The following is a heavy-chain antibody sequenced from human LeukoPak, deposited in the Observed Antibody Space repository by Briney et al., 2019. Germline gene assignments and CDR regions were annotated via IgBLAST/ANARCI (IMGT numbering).Heavy chain of an antibody. J-gene: IGHJ4*02. CDR2: ISAYNGNT. Sequence: GASVKVSCKASGYTFTSYSIRWVRQAPGQGLEWMGWISAYNGNTNYAQKIQGRVTMTTDTSTSTAYMELRSLRSDDTAVYYCAKYYDSSGIVIDYWGQGTLVTVSS. V-gene: IGHV1-18*01. CDR1: GYTFTSYS. D-gene: IGHD3-22*01. CDR3: AKYYDSSGIVIDY.